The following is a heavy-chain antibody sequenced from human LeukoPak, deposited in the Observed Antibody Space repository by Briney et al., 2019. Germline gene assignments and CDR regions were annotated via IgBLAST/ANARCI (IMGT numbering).Heavy chain of an antibody. Sequence: PGRSLRLSCAASGFTFSSYAMSWVRQAPGKGLEWVSAISGSGGSTYYADSVKGRFTISRDNSKNTLYLQMNSLRAEDTAVYYCAKKVGSSGWYAYPKNTPFDYWGQGTLVTVSS. CDR1: GFTFSSYA. D-gene: IGHD6-19*01. CDR3: AKKVGSSGWYAYPKNTPFDY. V-gene: IGHV3-23*01. CDR2: ISGSGGST. J-gene: IGHJ4*02.